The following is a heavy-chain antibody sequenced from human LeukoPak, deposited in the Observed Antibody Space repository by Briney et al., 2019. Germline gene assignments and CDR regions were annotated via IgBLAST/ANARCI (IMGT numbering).Heavy chain of an antibody. D-gene: IGHD1-26*01. J-gene: IGHJ4*02. CDR2: MNPNSGNT. V-gene: IGHV1-8*01. CDR1: GYTFTSYD. CDR3: ARGQVEGSYYVFDY. Sequence: ASVKVSCKASGYTFTSYDINWVRQATGQGREWMGWMNPNSGNTGYAQKFQGRVTMTRNTSISTAYMELSSLRSEDTAVYYCARGQVEGSYYVFDYWGQGTLVTVSS.